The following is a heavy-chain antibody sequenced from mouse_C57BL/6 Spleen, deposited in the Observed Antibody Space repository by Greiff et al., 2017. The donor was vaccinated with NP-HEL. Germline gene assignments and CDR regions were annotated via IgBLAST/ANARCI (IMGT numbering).Heavy chain of an antibody. CDR3: AIHYGSGGENSCTMDY. CDR1: GYTFTSYW. CDR2: IDPSDSYT. J-gene: IGHJ4*01. D-gene: IGHD1-1*01. V-gene: IGHV1-50*01. Sequence: VQLQQPGAELVKPGASVKLSCKASGYTFTSYWMQWVKQRPGQGLEWVGEIDPSDSYTNYTQKFKGKATLTVDTTSSTDYLQLSSLTSEDSAVYYCAIHYGSGGENSCTMDYWGQGTSVTVSS.